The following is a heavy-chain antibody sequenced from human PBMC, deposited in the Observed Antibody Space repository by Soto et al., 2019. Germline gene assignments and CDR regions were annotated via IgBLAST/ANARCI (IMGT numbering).Heavy chain of an antibody. CDR2: IHYSGSA. J-gene: IGHJ4*02. D-gene: IGHD1-26*01. Sequence: QVQLQESGPGLVKPSQTLSLTCTVSGGSFSSNDHYWSWIRQPPGKGLEWIGYIHYSGSAYYSPSFKSRVSIAVDTSKNQFSLKLSSVTAADTAVYFCARLQGTYWGVDYWGRGTLVTVSS. V-gene: IGHV4-30-4*08. CDR3: ARLQGTYWGVDY. CDR1: GGSFSSNDHY.